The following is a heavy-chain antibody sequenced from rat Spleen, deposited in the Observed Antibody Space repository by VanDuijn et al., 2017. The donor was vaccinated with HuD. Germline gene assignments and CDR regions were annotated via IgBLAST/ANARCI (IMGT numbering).Heavy chain of an antibody. CDR2: ISYDGSNS. CDR3: ARQGYLRDWYFDF. J-gene: IGHJ1*01. D-gene: IGHD1-11*01. V-gene: IGHV5-7*01. CDR1: GFTFSDYY. Sequence: EVQLVESGGGLVQPGRSLKLSCAASGFTFSDYYMAWVRQAPPKGLEWVATISYDGSNSYYRDSVKGRFTVSRDNGKSVLYRQMDSLRTEDTATYYCARQGYLRDWYFDFWGPGTMVTVSS.